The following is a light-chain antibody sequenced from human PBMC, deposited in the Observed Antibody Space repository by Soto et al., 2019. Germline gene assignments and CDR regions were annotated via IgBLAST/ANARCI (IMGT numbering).Light chain of an antibody. V-gene: IGLV2-23*02. CDR3: CSYAGTSAVV. CDR1: SGDVGSYNL. CDR2: EVT. Sequence: QSALTQPASLSGSPKQSITISCTGTSGDVGSYNLVSWYQQHPGKAPKLMIYEVTKRPSGVSYRFSGSKSGNTASLTISGLQAEDEADYYCCSYAGTSAVVFGGGTKLTVL. J-gene: IGLJ2*01.